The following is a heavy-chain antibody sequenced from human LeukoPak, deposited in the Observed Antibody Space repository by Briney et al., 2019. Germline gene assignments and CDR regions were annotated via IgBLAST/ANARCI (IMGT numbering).Heavy chain of an antibody. J-gene: IGHJ6*02. V-gene: IGHV3-23*01. CDR3: AKDGSNYGGYYYYGMDV. Sequence: GRSLRLSCAASGFTFSSYAMSWVRQAPGKGLEWVSAISGSGGSTYYADSVKGRFTISRDNSKNTLYLQMNSLRAEDTAVYYCAKDGSNYGGYYYYGMDVWGQGTTVTVSS. CDR2: ISGSGGST. D-gene: IGHD4-11*01. CDR1: GFTFSSYA.